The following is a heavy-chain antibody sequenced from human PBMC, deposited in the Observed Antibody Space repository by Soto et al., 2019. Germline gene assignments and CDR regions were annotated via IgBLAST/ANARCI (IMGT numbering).Heavy chain of an antibody. Sequence: GGSLRLSCASSGFTFSNHAMHWVRQAPGKGLEWVALTSYDGNNEYYTDSVKGRFTISRDNSKNTLFLQMNSPRPEDTAVYYCAKDKGVFNWATSYFDYWGQGARVTVSS. V-gene: IGHV3-30*18. CDR3: AKDKGVFNWATSYFDY. CDR2: TSYDGNNE. CDR1: GFTFSNHA. J-gene: IGHJ4*02. D-gene: IGHD1-1*01.